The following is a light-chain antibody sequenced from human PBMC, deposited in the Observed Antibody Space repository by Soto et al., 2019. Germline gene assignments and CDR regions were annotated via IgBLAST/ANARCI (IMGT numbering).Light chain of an antibody. CDR2: DAS. V-gene: IGKV1-5*01. J-gene: IGKJ1*01. CDR3: QQYNDNWT. Sequence: DMPMTQSPTTLSASVGDKVTETCRASQNIRSWLAWYQQKPGKAPKVLIYDASTLESGVPSRFSGSGFGTEFTLTITSLQPDDSAIYYCQQYNDNWTFGQGTKVDIK. CDR1: QNIRSW.